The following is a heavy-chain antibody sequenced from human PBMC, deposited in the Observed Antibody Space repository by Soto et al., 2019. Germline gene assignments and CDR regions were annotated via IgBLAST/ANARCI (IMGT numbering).Heavy chain of an antibody. D-gene: IGHD3-22*01. J-gene: IGHJ4*02. CDR2: MSSSSDTI. CDR1: GFMFSSYS. V-gene: IGHV3-48*02. Sequence: GGSLRLSCAASGFMFSSYSMNWVRQAPGKGLEWVSYMSSSSDTIYYADSVKGRFTISRDNAKNSLYLQMNSLRDEDTAVYYCARDAALVVITLLKNYFDDWGQGTLVTVSS. CDR3: ARDAALVVITLLKNYFDD.